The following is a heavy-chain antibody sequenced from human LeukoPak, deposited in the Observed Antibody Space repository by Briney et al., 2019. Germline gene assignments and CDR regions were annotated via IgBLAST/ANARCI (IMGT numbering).Heavy chain of an antibody. V-gene: IGHV1-2*02. CDR3: ARENGAHDYGDYGVTEIDY. J-gene: IGHJ4*02. D-gene: IGHD4-17*01. CDR2: INPNSGGT. CDR1: GYTFTGYY. Sequence: ASVKVSCKASGYTFTGYYMHWVRQAPGQGLEWMGWINPNSGGTNYAQKFQGRVTMTRDTSISTAYMELRSLRPDDTAVYYCARENGAHDYGDYGVTEIDYWGQGTLVTVSS.